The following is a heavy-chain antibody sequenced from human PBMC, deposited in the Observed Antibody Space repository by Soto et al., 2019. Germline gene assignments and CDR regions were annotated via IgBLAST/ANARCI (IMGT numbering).Heavy chain of an antibody. CDR2: IHYSGST. D-gene: IGHD7-27*01. V-gene: IGHV4-31*03. CDR3: AREGNWGIFY. CDR1: GGSISSGGYY. J-gene: IGHJ4*02. Sequence: QVQLQESGPRLVKPSQTLSLTCTVSGGSISSGGYYWSWIRQHPGKGLEWIGYIHYSGSTYINPSLKSRVTISVDTSKNQFSLKLSSVTAADTAVYYCAREGNWGIFYWGQGTLVTVSS.